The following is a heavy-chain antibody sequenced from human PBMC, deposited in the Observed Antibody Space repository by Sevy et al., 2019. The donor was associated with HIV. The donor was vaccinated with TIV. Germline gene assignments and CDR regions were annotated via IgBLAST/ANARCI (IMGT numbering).Heavy chain of an antibody. CDR1: GNTLIGYY. D-gene: IGHD5-12*01. Sequence: ASVKVSCKASGNTLIGYYFHWVRQAPGQGLEWMGWMNPNTGDTKYAQKFQGRVTMTRDTSVSTAYIQLSSLGSDDTALYYCARGSDLVATIFDFWGQGTLVTVSS. J-gene: IGHJ4*02. CDR2: MNPNTGDT. V-gene: IGHV1-2*02. CDR3: ARGSDLVATIFDF.